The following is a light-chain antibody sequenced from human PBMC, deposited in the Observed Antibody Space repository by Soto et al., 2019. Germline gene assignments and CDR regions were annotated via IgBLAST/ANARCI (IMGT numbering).Light chain of an antibody. CDR1: QGISNY. CDR3: QKYTSAPWT. CDR2: AAS. J-gene: IGKJ1*01. Sequence: DIQMTQSPSSLSASVGDRVTITCRASQGISNYSAWYQQRPGKVPKLLIHAASTLQSGVPPRYSGSGSGTEFSLSISSPQPEDVATYYCQKYTSAPWTYSQGTKLEIK. V-gene: IGKV1-27*01.